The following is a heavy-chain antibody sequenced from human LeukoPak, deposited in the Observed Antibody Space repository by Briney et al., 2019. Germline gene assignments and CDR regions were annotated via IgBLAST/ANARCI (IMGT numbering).Heavy chain of an antibody. Sequence: SETLSLTCTVSGGSVSSGSYYWSWIRQPPGKGLEWIGYIYYSGSTNYNPSLKSRVTISVDTSKNQFSLKLSSVTAADTAVYYCAREDTAMAYLDYWGQGTLVTVSS. CDR3: AREDTAMAYLDY. CDR1: GGSVSSGSYY. CDR2: IYYSGST. J-gene: IGHJ4*02. D-gene: IGHD5-18*01. V-gene: IGHV4-61*01.